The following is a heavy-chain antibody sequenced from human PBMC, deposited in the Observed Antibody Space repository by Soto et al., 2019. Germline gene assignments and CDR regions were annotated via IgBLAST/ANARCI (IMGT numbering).Heavy chain of an antibody. J-gene: IGHJ4*02. D-gene: IGHD3-22*01. CDR3: ARLYYYDTSGYLSFDY. Sequence: PSETLSLTCTVSGGSISNFDWSWIRQPQGKGLEWIGYIYYSGSTNYNPSLKSRVTISVDTSKNQFSLELTSVTAADTAVYYCARLYYYDTSGYLSFDYWGQGTLVTVSS. CDR1: GGSISNFD. V-gene: IGHV4-59*08. CDR2: IYYSGST.